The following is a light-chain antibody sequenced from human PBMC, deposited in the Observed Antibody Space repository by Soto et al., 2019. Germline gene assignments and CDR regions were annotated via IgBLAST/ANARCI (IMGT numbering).Light chain of an antibody. J-gene: IGKJ3*01. CDR3: QQANSFPPGVT. CDR1: RGISSW. V-gene: IGKV1D-12*01. Sequence: DIQMTQSPSSVSAAVGDRVTITCRASRGISSWLAWYQQKPGKAPKLLIYAASSLQSEVPSRFSGSGSGTDFTLTISSLQPEDFATYYCQQANSFPPGVTFGPGTKVDIK. CDR2: AAS.